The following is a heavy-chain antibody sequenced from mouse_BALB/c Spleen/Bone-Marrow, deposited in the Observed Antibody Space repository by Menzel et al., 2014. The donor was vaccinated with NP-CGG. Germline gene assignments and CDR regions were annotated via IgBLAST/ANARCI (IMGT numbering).Heavy chain of an antibody. D-gene: IGHD3-1*01. Sequence: EVKLVESGGGLVKPGGSLKLSCAASGFGFSSSDMSWVRQTPEKRLEWVAYISSGGGSTYYPDTVKGRFTISRDNAKNTLDRRMSSLWSEDPPLFFCASSSYSCFCYWGHGTPLTVSS. CDR2: ISSGGGST. CDR1: GFGFSSSD. CDR3: ASSSYSCFCY. J-gene: IGHJ2*01. V-gene: IGHV5-12-1*01.